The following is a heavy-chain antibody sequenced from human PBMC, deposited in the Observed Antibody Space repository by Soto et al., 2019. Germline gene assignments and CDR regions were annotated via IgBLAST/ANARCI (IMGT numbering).Heavy chain of an antibody. V-gene: IGHV3-7*05. CDR3: ARGGDAYAEVYY. CDR2: INPDGSDK. Sequence: EVHLGASGGGLVQPGGSLRLSCAASGFTFSNYWMTWVRQAPGKGLQWVANINPDGSDKYYADSVKGRFAISRDNAKNSLYLQINSLRAEDTAVFYCARGGDAYAEVYYWGQGTLVTVSS. J-gene: IGHJ4*02. D-gene: IGHD2-2*01. CDR1: GFTFSNYW.